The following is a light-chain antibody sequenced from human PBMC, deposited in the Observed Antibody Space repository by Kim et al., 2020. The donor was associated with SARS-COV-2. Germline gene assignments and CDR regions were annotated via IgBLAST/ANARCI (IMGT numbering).Light chain of an antibody. CDR3: SSFARGGTLL. Sequence: GQWISSSLTGTSSDVGRDKYVSWYQQHPGKVPHVIIFDVSDRPSGVSNRFSASKSGNTASLTISGLQAEDEADYYCSSFARGGTLLFGGGTQLTVL. CDR1: SSDVGRDKY. CDR2: DVS. V-gene: IGLV2-14*03. J-gene: IGLJ2*01.